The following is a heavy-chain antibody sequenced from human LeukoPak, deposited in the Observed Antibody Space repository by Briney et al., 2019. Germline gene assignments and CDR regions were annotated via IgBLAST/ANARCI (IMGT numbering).Heavy chain of an antibody. J-gene: IGHJ3*02. CDR3: ARARNYYDSSDYYYEGDAFDI. CDR1: GGSISSYH. CDR2: IYYSGST. V-gene: IGHV4-59*01. Sequence: SETLSLTCTVSGGSISSYHWSWIRQPPGKGLECIGYIYYSGSTNYNPSLKSGVTISVETSKNQFSLKLSSVTAADTAVYYCARARNYYDSSDYYYEGDAFDIWGQGTMVTVSS. D-gene: IGHD3-22*01.